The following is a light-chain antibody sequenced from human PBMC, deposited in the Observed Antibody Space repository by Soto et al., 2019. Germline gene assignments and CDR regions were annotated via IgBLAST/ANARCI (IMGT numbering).Light chain of an antibody. Sequence: EIVLTQSPGTLSLSPGERATLSCRADRSVSDTLLTWFQQKPGQAPRLLIFGTSNGAPGIPDRFSGSGSGTDFTLTISRLEPDDFAVYYCQHYGDSSWTFGQGTKVDIK. CDR1: RSVSDTL. J-gene: IGKJ1*01. CDR3: QHYGDSSWT. CDR2: GTS. V-gene: IGKV3-20*01.